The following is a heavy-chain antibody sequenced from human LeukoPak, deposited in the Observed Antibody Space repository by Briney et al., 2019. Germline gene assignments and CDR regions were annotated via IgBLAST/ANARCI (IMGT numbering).Heavy chain of an antibody. CDR1: GFTFSSYG. J-gene: IGHJ4*02. Sequence: GGSLRLSCAASGFTFSSYGMHWVRQAPGKGLEWVAFIRYDGSNKYYADSVKGRFTTSRDNSKNTLYLQMNSLRAEDTAVYYCAKLPGIVGATIDYWGQGTLVTVSS. CDR3: AKLPGIVGATIDY. D-gene: IGHD1-26*01. CDR2: IRYDGSNK. V-gene: IGHV3-30*02.